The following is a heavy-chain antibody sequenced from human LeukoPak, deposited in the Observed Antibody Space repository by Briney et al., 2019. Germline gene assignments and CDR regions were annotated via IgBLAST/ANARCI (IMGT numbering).Heavy chain of an antibody. CDR1: GYTFTSYD. Sequence: GASVKVSCKASGYTFTSYDINWVRQASGQGLEWMGWMNPNSGNTGYAQKFQGRVTMTRNTSIGTAYMELSSLRSEDTAVYYCARGGDITISENGMDVWGQGTTVTVSS. V-gene: IGHV1-8*01. CDR3: ARGGDITISENGMDV. D-gene: IGHD3-3*01. CDR2: MNPNSGNT. J-gene: IGHJ6*02.